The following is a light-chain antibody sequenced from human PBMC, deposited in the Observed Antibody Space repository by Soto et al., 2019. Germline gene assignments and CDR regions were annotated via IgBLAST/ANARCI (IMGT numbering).Light chain of an antibody. CDR3: FSFTSTNTHV. J-gene: IGLJ1*01. Sequence: QSALTQPPSASGSPGQSVTISCTGTSSDVGGYKFVSWYQQHPGKAPKLIIYETSKRPSGVSDRFSGSKSGNTASLTISGLQAEDEADYYCFSFTSTNTHVFGSGTKVTVL. CDR1: SSDVGGYKF. CDR2: ETS. V-gene: IGLV2-8*01.